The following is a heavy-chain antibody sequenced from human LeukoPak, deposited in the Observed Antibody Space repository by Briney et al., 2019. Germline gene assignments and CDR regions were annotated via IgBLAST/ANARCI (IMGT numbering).Heavy chain of an antibody. V-gene: IGHV3-48*04. CDR2: IRSDGART. CDR1: GFIFSSFS. D-gene: IGHD2-2*01. CDR3: ARMSGVVVPIHFDY. J-gene: IGHJ4*02. Sequence: GGSLRLSCAASGFIFSSFSMNWVRQAPGKGLEWVSYIRSDGARTDYTGAVKGRFTISRDNAKNSLYLQMNSLRAEDTAVYYCARMSGVVVPIHFDYWGQGTLVAVSS.